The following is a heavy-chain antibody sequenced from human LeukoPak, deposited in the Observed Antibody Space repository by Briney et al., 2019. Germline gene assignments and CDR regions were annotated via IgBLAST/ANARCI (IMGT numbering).Heavy chain of an antibody. CDR2: IHDSGST. CDR1: GASISSDY. CDR3: ARYNWNIPIYFDY. Sequence: SETLSLTCNVSGASISSDYWSWIRQSPGKGLEWIGYIHDSGSTNYNPSLKSRVTMSVDTSKTQFSLRLTSVTPADTAVYYCARYNWNIPIYFDYWGLGTLVTVSS. J-gene: IGHJ4*02. V-gene: IGHV4-59*01. D-gene: IGHD1/OR15-1a*01.